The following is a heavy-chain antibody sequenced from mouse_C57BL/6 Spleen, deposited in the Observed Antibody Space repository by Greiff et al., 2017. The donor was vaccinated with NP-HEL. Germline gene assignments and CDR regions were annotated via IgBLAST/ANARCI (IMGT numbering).Heavy chain of an antibody. V-gene: IGHV1-80*01. D-gene: IGHD3-1*01. CDR3: ARESSDRGFAY. J-gene: IGHJ3*01. CDR2: IYPGDGDT. CDR1: GYAFSSYW. Sequence: VQLQQSGAELVKPGASVKISCKASGYAFSSYWMNWVKQRPGKGLEWIGQIYPGDGDTNYNGKFKGKATMTADKSSNTAYMQLSSLTSDDSAVYFCARESSDRGFAYWGQGTLVTVSA.